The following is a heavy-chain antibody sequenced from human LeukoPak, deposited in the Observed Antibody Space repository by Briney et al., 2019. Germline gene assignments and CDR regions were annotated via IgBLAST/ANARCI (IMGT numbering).Heavy chain of an antibody. D-gene: IGHD3-22*01. J-gene: IGHJ3*02. CDR3: TRGLPWSSGYGAFDI. CDR1: GGSISSSNW. V-gene: IGHV4-4*02. CDR2: IYYSGST. Sequence: SGTLSLTCAVSGGSISSSNWWSWVRQPPGKGLEWIGEIYYSGSTTYNPSLKNRVTISVDKSKNQFSLKLSSVTAADTAVYYCTRGLPWSSGYGAFDIWGQGTMVTVSS.